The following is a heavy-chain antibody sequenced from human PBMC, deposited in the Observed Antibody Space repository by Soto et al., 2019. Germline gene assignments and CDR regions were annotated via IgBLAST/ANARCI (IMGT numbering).Heavy chain of an antibody. D-gene: IGHD5-18*01. CDR1: GFSLSTSGMC. CDR3: ARFRRVDTAMASWLGPFDY. J-gene: IGHJ4*02. V-gene: IGHV2-70*13. Sequence: SGPTLVNPTQTLTLTCTFSGFSLSTSGMCVSRIRQPPGKALEWLALIDWDDDKYYSTSLKTRLTISKDTSKNQVVLTMTNIVPVDTATYYCARFRRVDTAMASWLGPFDYWGQGTLVTVSS. CDR2: IDWDDDK.